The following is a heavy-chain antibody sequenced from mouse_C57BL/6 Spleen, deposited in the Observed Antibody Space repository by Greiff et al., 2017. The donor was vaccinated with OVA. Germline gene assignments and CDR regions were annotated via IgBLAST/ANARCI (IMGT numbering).Heavy chain of an antibody. CDR1: GYTFTSYW. V-gene: IGHV1-7*01. J-gene: IGHJ4*01. D-gene: IGHD1-1*01. CDR2: INPSSGYT. CDR3: AKDGSRIDYYAMDY. Sequence: QVHVKQSGAELAKPGASVRLSCKASGYTFTSYWMHWVKQRPGQGLEWIGYINPSSGYTKYNQKFKDKATLTADKSSSTAYMQLSSLTYEDSAVYDGAKDGSRIDYYAMDYWGQGTSVTVSS.